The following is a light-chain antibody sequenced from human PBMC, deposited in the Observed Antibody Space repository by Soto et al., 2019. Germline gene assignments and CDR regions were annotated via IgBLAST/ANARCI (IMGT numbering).Light chain of an antibody. Sequence: DIQMTQSPSTLSASVGDRVTITCRASQSVDNWLAWYQQKPGKAPHLLIYNASSLETGVPSRFCGSGSVTEFTLTISSLQPDDFATYYCQQFYRYPWTFGQGTKVEIK. CDR1: QSVDNW. J-gene: IGKJ1*01. CDR3: QQFYRYPWT. CDR2: NAS. V-gene: IGKV1-5*03.